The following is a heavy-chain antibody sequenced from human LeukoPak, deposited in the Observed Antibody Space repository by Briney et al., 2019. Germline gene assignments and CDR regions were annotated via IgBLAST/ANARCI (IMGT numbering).Heavy chain of an antibody. D-gene: IGHD5-24*01. CDR3: ARIATRERPLDY. CDR2: ISTDGKTA. J-gene: IGHJ4*02. Sequence: GGSLRLSCAASESTFNSHVMHWFRQAPGKGLEWVAVISTDGKTAYYGDSVKGRFTISRDNAKNTLYLQMNSLRAEDTAVYYCARIATRERPLDYWGQGTLVTVSS. CDR1: ESTFNSHV. V-gene: IGHV3-30*03.